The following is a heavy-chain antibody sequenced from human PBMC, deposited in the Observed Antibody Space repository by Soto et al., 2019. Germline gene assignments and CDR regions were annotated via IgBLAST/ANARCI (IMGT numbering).Heavy chain of an antibody. V-gene: IGHV4-31*03. D-gene: IGHD6-19*01. CDR3: ARASPVAGTSYFDS. CDR1: GGSISSGTYY. Sequence: QVQLQESGPGLVKPSQTLSLTCTVSGGSISSGTYYWTWIRQHPGKGLEWIGYIHYSGTTLSNPSLRSRVTISVDRSKDQFSLNLSSVTAADTAVYYCARASPVAGTSYFDSWGQGALVTVSS. CDR2: IHYSGTT. J-gene: IGHJ4*02.